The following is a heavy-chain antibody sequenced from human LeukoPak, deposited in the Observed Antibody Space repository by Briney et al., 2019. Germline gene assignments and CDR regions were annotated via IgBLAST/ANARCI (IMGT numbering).Heavy chain of an antibody. Sequence: SETLSLTCNVSGGSISSYYWSWIRQPPGKGLEWIGHIYYSGNTNYNPSLKSRVTISVDTSKNQFSLKLSSVTAADTAVYYCERDDSTSWYNWLDPWGPGTLVTVSS. CDR2: IYYSGNT. V-gene: IGHV4-59*01. D-gene: IGHD6-13*01. J-gene: IGHJ5*02. CDR3: ERDDSTSWYNWLDP. CDR1: GGSISSYY.